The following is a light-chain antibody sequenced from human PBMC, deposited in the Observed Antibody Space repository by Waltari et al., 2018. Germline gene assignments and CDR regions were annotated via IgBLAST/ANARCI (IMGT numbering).Light chain of an antibody. CDR1: QGIGNY. CDR2: AAS. V-gene: IGKV1-16*02. J-gene: IGKJ3*01. Sequence: DIQMTQSPSSLSPSVGDRVTITCRAIQGIGNYLAWFQQQPGKAPKSLIYAASSLQSGVPSKFSASGSGTDFTLTISSLQPEDSATYYCQQYYSYPVTFGPGTKVEIK. CDR3: QQYYSYPVT.